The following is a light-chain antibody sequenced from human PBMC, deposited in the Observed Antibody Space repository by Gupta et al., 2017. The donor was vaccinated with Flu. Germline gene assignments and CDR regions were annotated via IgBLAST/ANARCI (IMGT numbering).Light chain of an antibody. CDR3: QQYHLSPKT. J-gene: IGKJ1*01. V-gene: IGKV3-20*01. CDR2: GAS. CDR1: QRVTSNY. Sequence: EVVFTQSPGSLPLSPGERATLSCRASQRVTSNYLAWYQQRPGQSPRLLIYGASSRATGIPDRFSGSGSGTDFTLTISLLEPGDFAVYYCQQYHLSPKTFGQGTKVEVK.